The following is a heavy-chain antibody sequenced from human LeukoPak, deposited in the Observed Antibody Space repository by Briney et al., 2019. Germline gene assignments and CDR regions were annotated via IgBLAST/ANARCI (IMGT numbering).Heavy chain of an antibody. D-gene: IGHD3-10*01. J-gene: IGHJ2*01. V-gene: IGHV4-34*01. CDR2: INHSGST. CDR1: GGPFSGYY. Sequence: PSETLSLTCAVYGGPFSGYYWSWIRQPPGKGLEWIGEINHSGSTNYNPSLKSRVTILVDTSKNQFSLKLSSVTAADTAVYYCARGKIGLRVRGVKAWAYFDLWGRGTLVTVSS. CDR3: ARGKIGLRVRGVKAWAYFDL.